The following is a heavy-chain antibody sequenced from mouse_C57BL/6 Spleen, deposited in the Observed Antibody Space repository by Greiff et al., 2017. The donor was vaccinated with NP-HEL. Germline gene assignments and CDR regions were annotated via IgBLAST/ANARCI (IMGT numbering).Heavy chain of an antibody. CDR2: IHPNSGST. D-gene: IGHD2-5*01. CDR3: ARGTYYSNCDYAMDY. Sequence: QVQLQQPGAELVKPGASVKLSCKASGYTFTSYWMHWVKQRPGQGLEWIGMIHPNSGSTNYNEKLKSKATLTVDKSSSTAYMQLSSLTSEDSAVYYCARGTYYSNCDYAMDYWGQGTSVTVAS. CDR1: GYTFTSYW. V-gene: IGHV1-64*01. J-gene: IGHJ4*01.